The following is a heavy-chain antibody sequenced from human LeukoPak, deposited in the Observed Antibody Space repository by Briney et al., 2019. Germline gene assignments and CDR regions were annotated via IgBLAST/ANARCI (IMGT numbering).Heavy chain of an antibody. D-gene: IGHD6-19*01. CDR2: ISAYNGNT. CDR3: ARGGGLVPGTWFDP. Sequence: AASVKVSCKASGYTFTNFGISWVRQAPGQGLEWMGWISAYNGNTNYAQEFQGKVTMTTDASTTTAYLELRSLRSDDTAVYYCARGGGLVPGTWFDPWGQGTLVTVSS. J-gene: IGHJ5*02. CDR1: GYTFTNFG. V-gene: IGHV1-18*01.